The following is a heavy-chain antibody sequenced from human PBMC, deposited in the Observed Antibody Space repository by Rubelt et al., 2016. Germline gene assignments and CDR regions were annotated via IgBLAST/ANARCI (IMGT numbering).Heavy chain of an antibody. V-gene: IGHV4-34*01. CDR1: GGSFSGYY. CDR3: ARSGGRQWLEEYFDY. Sequence: QVQLQQWGAGLLKPSETLSLTCAVYGGSFSGYYWSWIRQPPGKGLEWIGEINHSGSTNYNPSLKSRGTISVETAKNQFSRKLSSVTAAETAVYYCARSGGRQWLEEYFDYGGQGTLVTVSS. D-gene: IGHD6-19*01. J-gene: IGHJ4*02. CDR2: INHSGST.